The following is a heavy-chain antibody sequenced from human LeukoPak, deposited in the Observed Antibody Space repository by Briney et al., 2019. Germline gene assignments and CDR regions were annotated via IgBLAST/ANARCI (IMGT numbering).Heavy chain of an antibody. V-gene: IGHV1-69*13. Sequence: EASVKVSCKASGGTFSGYAISWVRQAPGQGLEWMGGIIPIFGTANYAQKFQGRVTITADESTSTAYMELSSLRFEDTAVYYCARDLAVRYYDSSGYSVSAFDIWGQGTMVTVSS. CDR3: ARDLAVRYYDSSGYSVSAFDI. J-gene: IGHJ3*02. CDR2: IIPIFGTA. D-gene: IGHD3-22*01. CDR1: GGTFSGYA.